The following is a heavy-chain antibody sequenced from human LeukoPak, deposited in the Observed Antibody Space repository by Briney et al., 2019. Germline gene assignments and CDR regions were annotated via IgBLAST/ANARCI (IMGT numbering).Heavy chain of an antibody. CDR2: IIPIFGIA. CDR3: ARDGRRDGYNPGYYYYYGMDV. D-gene: IGHD5-24*01. J-gene: IGHJ6*02. CDR1: GGTFSSYA. V-gene: IGHV1-69*04. Sequence: GSSVKVSCKASGGTFSSYAISWVRQAPGQGLEWMGRIIPIFGIANYAQKFQGRVTITADKSTSTAYMELSGLRSEDTAVYYCARDGRRDGYNPGYYYYYGMDVWGQGTTVTVSS.